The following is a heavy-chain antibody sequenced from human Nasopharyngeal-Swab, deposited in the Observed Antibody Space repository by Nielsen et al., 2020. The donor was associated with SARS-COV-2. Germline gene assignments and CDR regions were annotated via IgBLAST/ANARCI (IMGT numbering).Heavy chain of an antibody. CDR3: ARGLSSGPFDY. V-gene: IGHV4-34*01. J-gene: IGHJ4*02. D-gene: IGHD6-19*01. Sequence: REAPGKGLEWIGEINHSGSTNYNPSLKSRVTISVDTSKNQFSLKLSSVTAADTAVYHCARGLSSGPFDYWGQGTLVTVSS. CDR2: INHSGST.